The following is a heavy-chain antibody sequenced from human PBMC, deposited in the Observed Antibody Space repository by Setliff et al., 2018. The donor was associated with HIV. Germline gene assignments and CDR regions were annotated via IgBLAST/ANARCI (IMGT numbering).Heavy chain of an antibody. Sequence: SETLSLTCAVSGGSTNNYYLTWIRQPPGKGLEWIGSVSNGEDTNYNPSLKSRVSLSLDTSKTQFSLKLTSVTAADTAVYYCARATYTTLFGVLMGGGLQYWGPGTLVTVSS. CDR1: GGSTNNYY. CDR2: VSNGEDT. CDR3: ARATYTTLFGVLMGGGLQY. V-gene: IGHV4-59*01. D-gene: IGHD3-3*01. J-gene: IGHJ4*02.